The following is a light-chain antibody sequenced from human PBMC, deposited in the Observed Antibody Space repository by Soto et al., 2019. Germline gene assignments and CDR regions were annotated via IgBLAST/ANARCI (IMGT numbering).Light chain of an antibody. CDR1: SSDVGGYNY. CDR2: EVS. Sequence: QSALTQPASVSGSPGQSITISCTGTSSDVGGYNYVSWYQQHPGKAPKLMIYEVSNLPSGVSNRFSGSKSGNTASLTISGLQAEDEADYYCSSYTRNSTLVFGGGTKLTVL. V-gene: IGLV2-14*01. CDR3: SSYTRNSTLV. J-gene: IGLJ2*01.